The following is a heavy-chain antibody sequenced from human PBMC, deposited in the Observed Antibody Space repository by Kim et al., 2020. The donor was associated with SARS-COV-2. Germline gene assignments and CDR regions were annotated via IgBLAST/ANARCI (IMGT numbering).Heavy chain of an antibody. D-gene: IGHD1-7*01. CDR1: GYTFTSYG. V-gene: IGHV1-18*01. Sequence: ASVKVSCKASGYTFTSYGISWVRQAPGQGLEWMGWISAYNGNTNYAQKLQGRVPMTTDTSTSTAYMELRSLRSDDTAVYYCAREESNWNYAGGATGYYYYDMVVWGKEATLTVSS. CDR2: ISAYNGNT. CDR3: AREESNWNYAGGATGYYYYDMVV. J-gene: IGHJ6*03.